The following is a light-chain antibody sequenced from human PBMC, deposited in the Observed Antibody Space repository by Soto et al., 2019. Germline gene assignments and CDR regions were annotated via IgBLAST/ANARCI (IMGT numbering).Light chain of an antibody. CDR1: QGIRND. J-gene: IGKJ5*01. Sequence: DIQMTQSPSSLSASVGDRVIITCRASQGIRNDLGWYQQKPGKAPKLLIYAASRLESGVPSRFSGSESGAVFTLTISSLQPEDFATYYCQQLHSYPITFGQGTRLEIK. V-gene: IGKV1-17*01. CDR3: QQLHSYPIT. CDR2: AAS.